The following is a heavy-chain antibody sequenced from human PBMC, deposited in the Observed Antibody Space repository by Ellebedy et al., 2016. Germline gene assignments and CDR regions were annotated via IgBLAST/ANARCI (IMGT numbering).Heavy chain of an antibody. V-gene: IGHV3-15*01. CDR1: GFTFSKAW. Sequence: GGSLRLSCAASGFTFSKAWMSWVRQAPGKGLEWVGRIKSKPNGGAIDYAAPVKGRFTISRDDSKNTLDLQMNSLKTEDTAVYYCTTDQSSGSFKIYWGQGTLVTVSS. D-gene: IGHD6-19*01. CDR3: TTDQSSGSFKIY. CDR2: IKSKPNGGAI. J-gene: IGHJ4*02.